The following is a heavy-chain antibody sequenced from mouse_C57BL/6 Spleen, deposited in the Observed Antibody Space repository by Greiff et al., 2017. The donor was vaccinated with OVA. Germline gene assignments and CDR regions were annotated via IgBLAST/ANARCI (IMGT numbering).Heavy chain of an antibody. D-gene: IGHD1-1*01. CDR3: ARLITTVAGDY. J-gene: IGHJ2*01. Sequence: VQLQQSGAELVRPGASVKLSCKASGYTFTDYYINWVKQRPGQGLEWIARIYPGSGNTYYNEKFKGKATLTAEKSSSTAYMQLSSLTSEDSAVYFCARLITTVAGDYWGQGTTLTVSS. CDR1: GYTFTDYY. CDR2: IYPGSGNT. V-gene: IGHV1-76*01.